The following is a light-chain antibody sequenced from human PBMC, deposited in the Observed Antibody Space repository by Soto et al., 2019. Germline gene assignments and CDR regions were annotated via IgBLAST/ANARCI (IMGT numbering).Light chain of an antibody. J-gene: IGKJ1*01. V-gene: IGKV3-20*01. CDR2: DAS. CDR1: QSVSSSY. CDR3: QQYGSTPRT. Sequence: ETVLTQSPGTLSLSPGDRATLSCRASQSVSSSYLAWYQQKPGQAPRLLIYDASRRATGIPDRFSGSGSGTDFTLTISRLEPEDFAVYYCQQYGSTPRTFDQGTKVEIK.